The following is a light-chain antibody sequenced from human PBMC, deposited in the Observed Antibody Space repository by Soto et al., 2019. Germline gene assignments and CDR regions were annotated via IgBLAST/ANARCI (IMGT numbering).Light chain of an antibody. Sequence: QSALTLPASVSGSPGQSITISCTGTSSDVGGYNYVSWYQQHPGKAPKLMIYDVSNRPSGVSNRFSGSKSGNTASLTISGLKAEDEADYYCSSYSSSSTLVFGGGTQLTVL. CDR2: DVS. J-gene: IGLJ2*01. CDR3: SSYSSSSTLV. V-gene: IGLV2-14*01. CDR1: SSDVGGYNY.